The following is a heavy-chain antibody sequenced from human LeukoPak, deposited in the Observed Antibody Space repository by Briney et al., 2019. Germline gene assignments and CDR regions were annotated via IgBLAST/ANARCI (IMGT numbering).Heavy chain of an antibody. D-gene: IGHD5-18*01. V-gene: IGHV4-34*01. Sequence: SETLSLTCAVYGGSFSGYYWSWIRQPPGKGLEWIGEINHSGSTNYNPSLKNRVTISGDTSKNQFSLKPSAVTAADTAVYFCARVGYSYVINDWSRTGLGAYPTKYYYHMDVWGKGTTVTVSS. CDR1: GGSFSGYY. CDR2: INHSGST. J-gene: IGHJ6*03. CDR3: ARVGYSYVINDWSRTGLGAYPTKYYYHMDV.